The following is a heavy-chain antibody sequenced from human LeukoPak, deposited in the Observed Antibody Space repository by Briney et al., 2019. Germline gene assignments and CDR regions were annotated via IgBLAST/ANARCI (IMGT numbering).Heavy chain of an antibody. Sequence: SETLSLTCSVSGGSMTNLYWTWIRQPPGKGLEWIGDIYDSGSTRYNTSLESRVTISVDTPKNQFSLKLSSVTAADTAVYYCAKGGSTNFYYGDVWGQGTTVTVSS. CDR3: AKGGSTNFYYGDV. CDR1: GGSMTNLY. V-gene: IGHV4-59*01. J-gene: IGHJ6*02. CDR2: IYDSGST. D-gene: IGHD2/OR15-2a*01.